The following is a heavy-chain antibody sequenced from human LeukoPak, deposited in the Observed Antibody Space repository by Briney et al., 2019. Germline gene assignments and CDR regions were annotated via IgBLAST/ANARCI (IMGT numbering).Heavy chain of an antibody. CDR2: ISSGGSTI. CDR1: GFTFSNYE. J-gene: IGHJ4*02. Sequence: GGSLRLSCAASGFTFSNYEMNWVRQAPGKGLEWVSYISSGGSTIYYADSVKGRFTISRDNAKNSLYLQMNSLRAEDTAVYYCARRGGLGYGDLDYWGQGTLVTVSS. V-gene: IGHV3-48*03. D-gene: IGHD4-17*01. CDR3: ARRGGLGYGDLDY.